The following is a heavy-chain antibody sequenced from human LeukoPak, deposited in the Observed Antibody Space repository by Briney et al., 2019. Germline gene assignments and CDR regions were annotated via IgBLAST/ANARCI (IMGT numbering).Heavy chain of an antibody. J-gene: IGHJ4*02. V-gene: IGHV4-30-2*01. D-gene: IGHD3-10*01. Sequence: SEPLSLTCAVSGGSISSGDYSWSWIRQPPGKGLEWIGYIFHSGTTYYNPSLKSRVTISVDRSKKQFSLNLSSVTAADTAVYYCARGVISGSGCFDYWGQGTLVTVSS. CDR1: GGSISSGDYS. CDR2: IFHSGTT. CDR3: ARGVISGSGCFDY.